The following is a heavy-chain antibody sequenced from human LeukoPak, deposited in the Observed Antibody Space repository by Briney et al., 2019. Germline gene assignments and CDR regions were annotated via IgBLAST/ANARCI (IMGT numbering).Heavy chain of an antibody. Sequence: SETLSLTRTVSGGSISSSSYYWGWIRQPPGKGLEWIGSIYYSGSTYYNPSLKSRVTISVDTSKNQFSLKLSSVTAADTAVYYCARQGESSSWYADYYYYYGMDVWGQGTTVTVSS. CDR2: IYYSGST. CDR1: GGSISSSSYY. J-gene: IGHJ6*02. CDR3: ARQGESSSWYADYYYYYGMDV. D-gene: IGHD6-13*01. V-gene: IGHV4-39*01.